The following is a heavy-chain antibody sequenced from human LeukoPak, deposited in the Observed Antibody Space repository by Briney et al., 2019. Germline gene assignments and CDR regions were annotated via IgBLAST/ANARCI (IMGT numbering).Heavy chain of an antibody. Sequence: GGSLRLSCAGSGFTVSSYYMSWVRQAPGKGLEWISVIYSGGSTHYADSVKGRFASSRDNSKNTLYLQMNSLRAEDTAVYYCAKERSLFTPYFDYWGQGPLVTVSS. CDR3: AKERSLFTPYFDY. CDR1: GFTVSSYY. CDR2: IYSGGST. V-gene: IGHV3-66*01. D-gene: IGHD2-21*01. J-gene: IGHJ4*02.